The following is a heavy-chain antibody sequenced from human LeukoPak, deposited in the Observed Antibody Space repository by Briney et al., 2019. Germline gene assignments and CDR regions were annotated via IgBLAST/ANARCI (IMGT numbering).Heavy chain of an antibody. CDR3: ARDLVGGWDDSSGYYYGYFDY. J-gene: IGHJ4*02. CDR1: GFTFAIYA. CDR2: ISYDGNNK. D-gene: IGHD3-22*01. V-gene: IGHV3-30-3*01. Sequence: GGSLRLSCAASGFTFAIYAMHWVRQAPGKGLEWVAVISYDGNNKYYADSVKGRFTISRDNSQNTLYLQMNSLRAEDTAVYYCARDLVGGWDDSSGYYYGYFDYWGQGTLVTVSS.